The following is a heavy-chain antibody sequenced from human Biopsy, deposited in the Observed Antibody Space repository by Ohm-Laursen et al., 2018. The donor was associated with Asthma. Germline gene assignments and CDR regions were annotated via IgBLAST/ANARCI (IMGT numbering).Heavy chain of an antibody. CDR2: ISDDAINT. D-gene: IGHD1-26*01. CDR3: AKMSEPSY. V-gene: IGHV3-30*18. J-gene: IGHJ4*02. CDR1: GSNFRTSG. Sequence: SSLRLSCSASGSNFRTSGMHWVRQAPGKGLEWLAVISDDAINTYYADSVKGRFTLSRDNSENTLYLHMSSLRTDDTALYYCAKMSEPSYWGQGTWVTVSS.